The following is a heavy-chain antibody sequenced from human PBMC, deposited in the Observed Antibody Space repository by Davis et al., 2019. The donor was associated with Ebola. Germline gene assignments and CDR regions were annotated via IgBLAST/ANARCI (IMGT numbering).Heavy chain of an antibody. V-gene: IGHV4-59*01. CDR1: GGSISSYY. Sequence: PSETLSLTCTVSGGSISSYYWSWIRQPPGKGLEWIGYIYYSGSTNYNPSLKSRVTISVDTSKNQFSLKLSSVIAADTAVYYCARDRYYYDSSGRRAFDIWGQGTMVTVSS. CDR3: ARDRYYYDSSGRRAFDI. D-gene: IGHD3-22*01. CDR2: IYYSGST. J-gene: IGHJ3*02.